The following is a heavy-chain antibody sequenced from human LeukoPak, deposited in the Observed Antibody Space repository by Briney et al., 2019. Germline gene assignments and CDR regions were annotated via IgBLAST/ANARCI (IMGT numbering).Heavy chain of an antibody. J-gene: IGHJ3*02. D-gene: IGHD3-22*01. CDR3: ARVGGITMIVVLITDAFDI. Sequence: SETLSLTCAASSGSIISSNYWSWVRQPPGKGLEWIGSIYYSGSTYYNPSLKSRVTISVDTSKNQFSLKLRSVTAADTAVYYCARVGGITMIVVLITDAFDIWGQGTMVTVSS. CDR2: IYYSGST. CDR1: SGSIISSNY. V-gene: IGHV4-39*07.